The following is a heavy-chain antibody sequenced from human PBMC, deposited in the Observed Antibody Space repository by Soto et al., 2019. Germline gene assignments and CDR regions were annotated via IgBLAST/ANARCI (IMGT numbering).Heavy chain of an antibody. Sequence: PGGSLRLSCAASGFLFNTYAMHWVRQAPGKGLEWVAVISYDARNTYYADSVKGRFTISRDNSKNTLYLQMNSPRAEETAVYYCARPGSGYDVLTGKYFYYFHAVDVWGKGTKVTVS. D-gene: IGHD3-9*01. CDR2: ISYDARNT. CDR1: GFLFNTYA. J-gene: IGHJ6*04. V-gene: IGHV3-30*04. CDR3: ARPGSGYDVLTGKYFYYFHAVDV.